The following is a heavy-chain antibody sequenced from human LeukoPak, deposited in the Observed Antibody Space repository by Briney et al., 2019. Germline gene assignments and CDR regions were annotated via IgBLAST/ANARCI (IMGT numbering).Heavy chain of an antibody. J-gene: IGHJ6*03. Sequence: PGGSLRLSCAASGFTFSSYWMHWVRQAPGKGLVWVSRINSDGSSTSYADSVKGRFTISRDNAKNTLYLQMNSLRAEDTAVYYCARDAVANWWIYYYYYMDVWGKGTTVTISS. CDR3: ARDAVANWWIYYYYYMDV. CDR1: GFTFSSYW. D-gene: IGHD2-8*02. V-gene: IGHV3-74*01. CDR2: INSDGSST.